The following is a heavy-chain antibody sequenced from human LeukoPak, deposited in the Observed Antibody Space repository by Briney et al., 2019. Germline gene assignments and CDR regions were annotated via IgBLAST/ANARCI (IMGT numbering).Heavy chain of an antibody. Sequence: GASVKDSCKASGYTFTGYYMHWVRQAPGQGLEWMGWINPNSGGTNYAQKFQGRVTMTRDTSISTAYMELSRLRSDETGVYYCARTVGYSSGWYYFDYWGQGTLVTVSS. CDR1: GYTFTGYY. J-gene: IGHJ4*02. V-gene: IGHV1-2*02. CDR2: INPNSGGT. D-gene: IGHD6-19*01. CDR3: ARTVGYSSGWYYFDY.